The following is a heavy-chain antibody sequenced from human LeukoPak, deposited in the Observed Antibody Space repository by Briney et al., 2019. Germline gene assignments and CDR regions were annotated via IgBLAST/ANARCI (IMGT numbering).Heavy chain of an antibody. D-gene: IGHD3-22*01. V-gene: IGHV4-30-4*01. Sequence: SQTLSLTCTVSGGSISSGDYYWSWIRQPPGKGLEWIGYIYYSGSTYYNPSLKSRVTISVDTSKNQFSLKLSSVTAADTAVYYCARCYYYDSSGYRGLPYYYYYGMDVWGQGTTVTVSS. CDR1: GGSISSGDYY. J-gene: IGHJ6*02. CDR2: IYYSGST. CDR3: ARCYYYDSSGYRGLPYYYYYGMDV.